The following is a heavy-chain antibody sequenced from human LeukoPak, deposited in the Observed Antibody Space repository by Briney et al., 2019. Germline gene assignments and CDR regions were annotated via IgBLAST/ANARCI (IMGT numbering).Heavy chain of an antibody. CDR2: IIPIFGTA. Sequence: SVKVSCKASGATFSSYAISWVRQAPGQGLEWMGGIIPIFGTANYAQKFQGRVTITTDESTSTAYMELSSLRSEDTAVYYCARDFGAARLGYYYYYMDVWGKGTMVTVSS. V-gene: IGHV1-69*05. CDR3: ARDFGAARLGYYYYYMDV. J-gene: IGHJ6*03. CDR1: GATFSSYA. D-gene: IGHD6-6*01.